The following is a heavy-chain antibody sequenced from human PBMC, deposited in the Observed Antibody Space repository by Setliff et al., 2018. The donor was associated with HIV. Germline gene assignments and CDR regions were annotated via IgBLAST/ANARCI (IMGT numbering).Heavy chain of an antibody. CDR2: IYHSGIT. D-gene: IGHD3-10*01. V-gene: IGHV4-31*03. Sequence: PSETLSLTCTVSGGSISSGGYYWSWIRQHPGKGLEWIGYIYHSGITYYNPSLKSRVTISIDTSKNQFSLNLNSVTAAHTAVYYCARVPRITTLRNAFDIWGQGTMVTGS. CDR3: ARVPRITTLRNAFDI. CDR1: GGSISSGGYY. J-gene: IGHJ3*02.